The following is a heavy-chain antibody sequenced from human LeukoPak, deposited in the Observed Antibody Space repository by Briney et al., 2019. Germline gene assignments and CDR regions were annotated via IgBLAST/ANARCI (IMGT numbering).Heavy chain of an antibody. CDR1: GYTFTSYD. J-gene: IGHJ6*03. Sequence: GASVKVSCKASGYTFTSYDINWVRQATGQGLEWMGWMNPNSGNTGYAQKFQGRVTMTRNTSISTAYMELSSLKSEDTAVYYCARERSGYDSDNYYYYYMDVWGKGTTVTVSS. V-gene: IGHV1-8*01. D-gene: IGHD5-12*01. CDR2: MNPNSGNT. CDR3: ARERSGYDSDNYYYYYMDV.